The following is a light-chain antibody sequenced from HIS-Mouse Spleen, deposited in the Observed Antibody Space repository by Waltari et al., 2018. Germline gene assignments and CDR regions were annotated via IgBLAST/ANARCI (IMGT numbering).Light chain of an antibody. CDR3: SSYTSSSFNVV. V-gene: IGLV2-14*03. Sequence: QSALTQPASVSGSPGQSITISCTGTSSDVGGHNYVSWYQQHPGKAPKLMIYAVSNRPSGVSNRFSGSKSGNTASLTISGLQAEDEADYYCSSYTSSSFNVVFGGGTKLTVL. CDR1: SSDVGGHNY. J-gene: IGLJ2*01. CDR2: AVS.